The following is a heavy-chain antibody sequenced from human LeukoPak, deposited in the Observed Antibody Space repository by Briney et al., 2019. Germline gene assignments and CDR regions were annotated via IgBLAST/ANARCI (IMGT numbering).Heavy chain of an antibody. CDR1: GGSISSYY. CDR3: ARGGSVAGATRYYYMDV. J-gene: IGHJ6*03. D-gene: IGHD1-26*01. V-gene: IGHV4-59*01. CDR2: IYYSGST. Sequence: PSETLSLTCTVSGGSISSYYWSWIRQPPGKGLEWIGYIYYSGSTNYNPSLKSRVTISVDTSKNQFSLKLSSVTAADTAVYYCARGGSVAGATRYYYMDVWGKGTTVTVSS.